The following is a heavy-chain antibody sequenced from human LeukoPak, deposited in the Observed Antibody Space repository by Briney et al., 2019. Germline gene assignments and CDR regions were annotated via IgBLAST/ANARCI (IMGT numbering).Heavy chain of an antibody. CDR2: ISYDGSNK. D-gene: IGHD6-13*01. CDR3: ARSLYSSSPPFDY. J-gene: IGHJ4*02. Sequence: PGGSLRLSCAASGFTFSSYAMHWVRQAPGKGLEWVAVISYDGSNKYYADSVKGRFTISRDNSKNTLYLQMNSLRAEDTAVYYCARSLYSSSPPFDYCGQGTLVTVSS. CDR1: GFTFSSYA. V-gene: IGHV3-30*04.